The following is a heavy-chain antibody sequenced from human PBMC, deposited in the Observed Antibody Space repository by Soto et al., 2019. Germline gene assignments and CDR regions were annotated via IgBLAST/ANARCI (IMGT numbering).Heavy chain of an antibody. CDR3: ARHVKASSFSYYYGMDV. CDR2: MYPDDSDT. V-gene: IGHV5-51*01. J-gene: IGHJ6*02. D-gene: IGHD6-13*01. CDR1: GYSFSFYW. Sequence: PGESLKISCKASGYSFSFYWIGWVRQMPGKGLEWMAIMYPDDSDTRYSPSFQGQVTISVDRSITTAYLQWSSLKASDTAMYYCARHVKASSFSYYYGMDVWGQGTTVTVSS.